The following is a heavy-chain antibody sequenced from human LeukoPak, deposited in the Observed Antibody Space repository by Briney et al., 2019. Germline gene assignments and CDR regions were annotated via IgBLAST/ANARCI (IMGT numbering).Heavy chain of an antibody. CDR1: GGSISSSSYY. V-gene: IGHV4-39*07. D-gene: IGHD3-10*01. J-gene: IGHJ4*02. Sequence: PSETLSLTCTVSGGSISSSSYYWGWIRQPPGKGLEWIGEINHSGSTNYNPSLKSRVTISVDTSKNQFSLKLSSVTAADTAVYYCARGLYGSGRLTIYDYWGQGTLVTVSS. CDR2: INHSGST. CDR3: ARGLYGSGRLTIYDY.